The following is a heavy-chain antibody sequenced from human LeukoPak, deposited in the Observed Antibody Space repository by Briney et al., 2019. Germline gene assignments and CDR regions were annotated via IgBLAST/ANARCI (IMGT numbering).Heavy chain of an antibody. D-gene: IGHD1-26*01. CDR3: AKDAQGIVGAPVNWFDP. CDR2: IWYDGSNK. CDR1: GFTFNKYG. J-gene: IGHJ5*02. Sequence: GGSLRFSCAASGFTFNKYGMHWVRQAPGKGLEGVAVIWYDGSNKKYVESVKGRFTISRDNSKNTVHLQMSSLRGEDTAVYYCAKDAQGIVGAPVNWFDPWGQGTLVTVSS. V-gene: IGHV3-33*06.